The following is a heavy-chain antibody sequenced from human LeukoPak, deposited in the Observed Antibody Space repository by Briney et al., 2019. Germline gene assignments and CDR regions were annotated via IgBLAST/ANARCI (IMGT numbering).Heavy chain of an antibody. D-gene: IGHD2-2*01. J-gene: IGHJ4*01. V-gene: IGHV3-23*01. CDR1: GFTFSSYA. Sequence: PGGSLRLSCAASGFTFSSYAMSWVRQAPGKGLEWVSAISGSGGSTYYADSVKGRFTISRDNSKNTLHLQMNSLRAEDTAIYYCVRINIVVIPRTIYTNYCSQATL. CDR3: VRINIVVIPRTIYTNY. CDR2: ISGSGGST.